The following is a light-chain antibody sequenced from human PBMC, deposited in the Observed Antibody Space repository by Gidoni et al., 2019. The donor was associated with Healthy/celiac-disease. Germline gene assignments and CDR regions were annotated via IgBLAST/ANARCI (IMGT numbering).Light chain of an antibody. CDR3: QQRSNWPLT. Sequence: EIVLTLSPAPLSLSPGQRATLSCRASQSVSSYLAWYQQKPGQAPRLLIYEASNRATGIPARFSGSGSGTDFTLTISSLEPEDVAVYYCQQRSNWPLTFGGGTKVEIK. CDR1: QSVSSY. J-gene: IGKJ4*01. V-gene: IGKV3-11*01. CDR2: EAS.